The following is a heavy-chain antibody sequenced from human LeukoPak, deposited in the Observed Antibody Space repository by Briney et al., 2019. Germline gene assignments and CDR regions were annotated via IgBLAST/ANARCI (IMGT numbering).Heavy chain of an antibody. V-gene: IGHV3-74*01. D-gene: IGHD5-24*01. CDR2: INSVGSTT. CDR1: GFTFSSYW. CDR3: LRGADGYGVFDY. Sequence: GRSLRLSCAASGFTFSSYWMHWVRQAPGKGLVWVSRINSVGSTTNYADSVRGRFTVSRDNAKNTLYLQLNSLTVEDTAVYYCLRGADGYGVFDYWGQGSLVTVSA. J-gene: IGHJ4*02.